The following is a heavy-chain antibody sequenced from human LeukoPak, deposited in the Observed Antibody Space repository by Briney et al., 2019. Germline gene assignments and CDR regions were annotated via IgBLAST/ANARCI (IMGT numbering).Heavy chain of an antibody. CDR1: GGSISGYN. CDR2: IFASGTT. J-gene: IGHJ4*02. D-gene: IGHD3-10*01. V-gene: IGHV4-4*07. CDR3: ARESVVRGISNFDY. Sequence: SKTLSLTCTVSGGSISGYNWNWIRQPAGKGLEWIGRIFASGTTNYNPSLRSRVTMSADSSKNHFSLNLRSVTAADTAVYYCARESVVRGISNFDYWGQGTLVTVSS.